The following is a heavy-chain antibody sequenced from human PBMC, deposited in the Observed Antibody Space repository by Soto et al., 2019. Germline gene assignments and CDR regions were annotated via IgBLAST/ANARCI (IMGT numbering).Heavy chain of an antibody. CDR1: GFTFSSYA. CDR3: ARGNDYGGNSGRDY. V-gene: IGHV3-30-3*01. CDR2: ISYDGSNK. Sequence: ESGGGVVQPGRSLRLSCAASGFTFSSYAMHWVRQAPGKGLEWVAVISYDGSNKYYADSVKGRFTISRDNSKNTLYLQMNSLRAEDTAVYYCARGNDYGGNSGRDYWGQGTLVTVSS. D-gene: IGHD4-17*01. J-gene: IGHJ4*02.